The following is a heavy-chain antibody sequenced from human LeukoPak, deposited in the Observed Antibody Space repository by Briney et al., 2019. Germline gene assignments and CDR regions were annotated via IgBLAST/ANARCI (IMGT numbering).Heavy chain of an antibody. CDR2: INPNSGGT. J-gene: IGHJ4*02. Sequence: ASVKVSCKASGYTFTGYYMHWVRQAPGQGLEWMGWINPNSGGTKYAQKFQGRVTMTRDTSISTAYMELSRLRSDDTAVYYCAIVGGSGSCYEYYFDYWGQGTLVTVSS. CDR1: GYTFTGYY. V-gene: IGHV1-2*02. D-gene: IGHD1-26*01. CDR3: AIVGGSGSCYEYYFDY.